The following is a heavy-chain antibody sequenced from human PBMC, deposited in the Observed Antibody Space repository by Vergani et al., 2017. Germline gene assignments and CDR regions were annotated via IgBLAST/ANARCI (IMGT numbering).Heavy chain of an antibody. D-gene: IGHD3-3*01. Sequence: QVQLQESGPGLVKPSQTLSLTCTVSGGSISSGSYYWSWIRQPAGKGLEWIGRIYTSGSTNYNPSLKSRVTISVDTSKNQFSLKLSSVTAADTPVYYCAREQGFWSGYYTGSYYYYMDVWGKGTTVTVSS. CDR3: AREQGFWSGYYTGSYYYYMDV. CDR1: GGSISSGSYY. CDR2: IYTSGST. J-gene: IGHJ6*03. V-gene: IGHV4-61*02.